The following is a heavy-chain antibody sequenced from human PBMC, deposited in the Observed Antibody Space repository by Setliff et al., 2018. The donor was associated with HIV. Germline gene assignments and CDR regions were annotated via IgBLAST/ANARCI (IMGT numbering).Heavy chain of an antibody. J-gene: IGHJ4*02. CDR2: IHYTGNT. CDR1: GASISTTTYY. D-gene: IGHD2-21*02. Sequence: PSETLSLTCTVSGASISTTTYYWGWIRQPPGKGLEWIGSIHYTGNTYNTPSLKSRLTISVDASKNQISLKLTSVTAADTAIYFCAREGDGIDYRGQGILVTVSS. V-gene: IGHV4-39*02. CDR3: AREGDGIDY.